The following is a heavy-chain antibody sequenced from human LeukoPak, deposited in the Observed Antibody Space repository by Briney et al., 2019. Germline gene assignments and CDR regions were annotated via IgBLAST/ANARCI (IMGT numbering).Heavy chain of an antibody. CDR2: INHSGST. Sequence: SETLSLTCAVYGGSFSGYFWSWVRQPPGKGLEWIGEINHSGSTNYNPSLKSRVTISVDTSKNQFSLKLGSVTAADTAVYYCARRIGYSSGWPHWNFDVWGRGTLVTVSS. J-gene: IGHJ2*01. V-gene: IGHV4-34*01. D-gene: IGHD6-19*01. CDR1: GGSFSGYF. CDR3: ARRIGYSSGWPHWNFDV.